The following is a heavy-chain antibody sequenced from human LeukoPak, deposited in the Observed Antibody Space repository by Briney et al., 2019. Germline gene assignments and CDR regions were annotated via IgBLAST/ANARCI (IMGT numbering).Heavy chain of an antibody. Sequence: GGTLRLSCADSGFTFDDYAMEWVRQAPGKGMERVSGSSWNSGSIVYADSVKGRFTISRDNAKNSLYLQMNSLRAEDTALYYCAKDMGYCSGGSCYGMDVWGQGTTVTVSS. CDR2: SSWNSGSI. V-gene: IGHV3-9*01. J-gene: IGHJ6*02. CDR1: GFTFDDYA. D-gene: IGHD2-15*01. CDR3: AKDMGYCSGGSCYGMDV.